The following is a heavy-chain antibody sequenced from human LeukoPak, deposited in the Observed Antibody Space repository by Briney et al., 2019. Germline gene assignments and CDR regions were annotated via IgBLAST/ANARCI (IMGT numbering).Heavy chain of an antibody. V-gene: IGHV4-39*07. CDR1: GGSISSSSYY. Sequence: SETLSLTCTVSGGSISSSSYYWGWIRQPPGKGLEWIGSIYYSGSTYYNPSLKSRVTISVDTSKNQFSLKLSSVTAADTAVYYCARESSSGWSPFDYWGQGTLVTVSS. CDR3: ARESSSGWSPFDY. D-gene: IGHD6-19*01. J-gene: IGHJ4*02. CDR2: IYYSGST.